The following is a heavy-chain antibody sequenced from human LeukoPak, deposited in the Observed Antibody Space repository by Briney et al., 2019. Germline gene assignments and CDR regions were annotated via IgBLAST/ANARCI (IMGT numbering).Heavy chain of an antibody. CDR3: AKGPGDYYYYYYMDV. Sequence: GGSLRLSCAASGFTFSSYSMNWVRQAPGKGLEWVSAISGSGGSTYYADSVKGRFTISRDNSKNTLYLQMNSLRAEDTAVYYCAKGPGDYYYYYYMDVWGKGTTVTVSS. V-gene: IGHV3-23*01. D-gene: IGHD3-10*01. CDR2: ISGSGGST. CDR1: GFTFSSYS. J-gene: IGHJ6*03.